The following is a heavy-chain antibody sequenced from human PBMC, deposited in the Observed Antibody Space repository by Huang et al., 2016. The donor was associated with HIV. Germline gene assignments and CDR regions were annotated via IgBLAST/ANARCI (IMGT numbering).Heavy chain of an antibody. CDR2: ISYDGNDK. J-gene: IGHJ3*02. CDR3: ARFGKRLPMLRGEDVIGDI. Sequence: QVQLVESGGGVVQPGRSLRLSCAASGFTLSDYALHWVRPAPGKGLEWVALISYDGNDKFYSDAVRGRFTISRDNFNNTLYLQMNSLRHEDTALYYCARFGKRLPMLRGEDVIGDIWGQGTMVIVSS. CDR1: GFTLSDYA. V-gene: IGHV3-30-3*01. D-gene: IGHD3-10*01.